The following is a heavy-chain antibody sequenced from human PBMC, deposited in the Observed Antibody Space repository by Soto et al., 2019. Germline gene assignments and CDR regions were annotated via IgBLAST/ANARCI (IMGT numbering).Heavy chain of an antibody. J-gene: IGHJ4*02. CDR1: GFTFSSYG. D-gene: IGHD6-19*01. CDR3: AKGGRQWLVTSDFNY. V-gene: IGHV3-30*02. CDR2: IWYDGSNK. Sequence: GGSLRLSCAASGFTFSSYGMHWVRQAPGKGLEWAAVIWYDGSNKYYADSVKGRFTISRDSSKNTVSLEMTSLRAEDTAVYYCAKGGRQWLVTSDFNYWGQGALVTVSS.